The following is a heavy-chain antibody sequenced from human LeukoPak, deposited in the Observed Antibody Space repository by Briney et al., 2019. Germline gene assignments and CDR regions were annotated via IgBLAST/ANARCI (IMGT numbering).Heavy chain of an antibody. Sequence: SETLSLTCTVSGGSISSSSYYWGWIRQPPGKGLEWIGSIYYSGSTYYNPSLKSRVTVSVDTSKNQFSLKLSSVTAADTAVYYCASYMTTVTTQGWFDPWGQGTLVTVSS. J-gene: IGHJ5*02. D-gene: IGHD4-17*01. CDR3: ASYMTTVTTQGWFDP. CDR1: GGSISSSSYY. V-gene: IGHV4-39*07. CDR2: IYYSGST.